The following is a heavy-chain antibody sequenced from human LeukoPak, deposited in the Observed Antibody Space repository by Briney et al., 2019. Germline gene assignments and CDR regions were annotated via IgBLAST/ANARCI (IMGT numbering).Heavy chain of an antibody. D-gene: IGHD3-16*01. CDR2: INPNTGGT. CDR3: ARGGHGHTQNDY. CDR1: GYSFTDYP. Sequence: ASVKVSCKASGYSFTDYPMHWVRQAPGQGLEWMGWINPNTGGTNYAQSFQGRVTMTRDTSITTSYMELSNLLFDDTALYYCARGGHGHTQNDYWGQGTLVTVSS. V-gene: IGHV1-2*02. J-gene: IGHJ4*02.